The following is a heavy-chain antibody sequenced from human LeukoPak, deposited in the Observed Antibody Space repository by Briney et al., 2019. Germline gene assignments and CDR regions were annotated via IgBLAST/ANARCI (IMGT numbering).Heavy chain of an antibody. D-gene: IGHD3-22*01. V-gene: IGHV4-4*09. J-gene: IGHJ3*02. CDR3: ARSPQDSSDAFDI. Sequence: SETLSLTCTVSGGSISSYYWSWIRQPPGKGLEWIGYIYTSGSTNYNPSLKSRVTISVDTSKNQFSLKLSSVTAADMAVYYCARSPQDSSDAFDIWGQGTMVTVSS. CDR2: IYTSGST. CDR1: GGSISSYY.